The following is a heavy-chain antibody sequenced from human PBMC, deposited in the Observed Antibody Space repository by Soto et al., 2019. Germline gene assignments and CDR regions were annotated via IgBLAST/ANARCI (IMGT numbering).Heavy chain of an antibody. V-gene: IGHV4-34*01. J-gene: IGHJ4*02. CDR3: AGRTTVTTYYFDY. CDR1: GESFSGYY. CDR2: ISHSGST. D-gene: IGHD4-17*01. Sequence: QVQLQQWGAGLLKPSETLSRTCAVYGESFSGYYWSWIRQPPGKGLEWIGEISHSGSTNYNPSLKSRVTISVDTSKNQFSLKLSSVTAADTAVYYCAGRTTVTTYYFDYWGQGTLVTVSS.